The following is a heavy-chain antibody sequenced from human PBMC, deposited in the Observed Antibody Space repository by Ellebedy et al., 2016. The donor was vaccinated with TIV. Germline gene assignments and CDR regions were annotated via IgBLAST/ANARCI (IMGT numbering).Heavy chain of an antibody. J-gene: IGHJ6*03. CDR1: GGSISTYY. CDR3: ARGGEGVAELGV. V-gene: IGHV4-4*07. CDR2: IYNGDT. D-gene: IGHD3-10*01. Sequence: SETLSLTXTVSGGSISTYYWSWFRQPAGKALEWIGRIYNGDTSYNPSVRSRVTMSVDTSKNQFTLSLNSVTAADTAVYYCARGGEGVAELGVWGNGTAVTVAS.